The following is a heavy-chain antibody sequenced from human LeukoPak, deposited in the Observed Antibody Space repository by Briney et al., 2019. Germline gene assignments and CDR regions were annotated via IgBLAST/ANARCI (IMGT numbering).Heavy chain of an antibody. CDR1: GGSIRSGGYY. D-gene: IGHD6-6*01. CDR3: ARASSEGDFDY. CDR2: IYYSGAS. Sequence: SQTLSLTCTVSGGSIRSGGYYWSWISQHPGKSLEWIGYIYYSGASYYNPSLKSRVSISVDTSKNQFSLKLPSVTAADTAMYYCARASSEGDFDYWGQGTLVTVSS. J-gene: IGHJ4*02. V-gene: IGHV4-31*03.